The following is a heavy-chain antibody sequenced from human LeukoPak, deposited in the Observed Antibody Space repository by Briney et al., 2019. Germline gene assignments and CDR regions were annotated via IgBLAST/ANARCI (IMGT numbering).Heavy chain of an antibody. CDR2: INPSGGST. D-gene: IGHD1-14*01. Sequence: ASVKVSCKASGYTFTSYYMHWVRQAPGQGLEWMGIINPSGGSTSYAQKFQGRVTMTRDTSTSTVYMELSSLRSEDTAVYYCARNPRPLHSYYYMDVWGKGTTVTVSS. J-gene: IGHJ6*03. CDR1: GYTFTSYY. V-gene: IGHV1-46*03. CDR3: ARNPRPLHSYYYMDV.